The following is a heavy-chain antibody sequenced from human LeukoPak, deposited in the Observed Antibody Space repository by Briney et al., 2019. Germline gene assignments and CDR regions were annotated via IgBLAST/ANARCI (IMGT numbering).Heavy chain of an antibody. CDR2: IKSDGSTT. J-gene: IGHJ6*02. CDR1: GFSFNNHW. Sequence: GGSLRLSCTASGFSFNNHWMHWVRQGPGKGLVWVSRIKSDGSTTNYADSVRGRFTISRDNSKNTLYLQMNSLRAEDTAVYYCAKDGGKGSYCSSTSCPHGNGMDVWGQGTTVTVSS. D-gene: IGHD2-2*01. CDR3: AKDGGKGSYCSSTSCPHGNGMDV. V-gene: IGHV3-74*01.